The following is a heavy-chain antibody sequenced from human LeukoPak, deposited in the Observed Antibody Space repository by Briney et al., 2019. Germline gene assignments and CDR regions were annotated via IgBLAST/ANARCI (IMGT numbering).Heavy chain of an antibody. J-gene: IGHJ3*02. D-gene: IGHD6-13*01. CDR3: AVQLVHQNDAFDI. CDR1: GFTFTSSA. CDR2: IVVGSGNT. Sequence: ASVKVSCKASGFTFTSSAMQWVRQARGQRLEWIGWIVVGSGNTNYAQKFQERVTITRDMSTSTAYMELSSLRSEDTAVYYCAVQLVHQNDAFDIWGQGTMVTVSS. V-gene: IGHV1-58*02.